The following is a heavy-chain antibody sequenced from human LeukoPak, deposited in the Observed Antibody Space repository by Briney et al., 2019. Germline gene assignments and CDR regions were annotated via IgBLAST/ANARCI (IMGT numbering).Heavy chain of an antibody. V-gene: IGHV3-23*01. D-gene: IGHD1-7*01. Sequence: QPGGSLRLSCVASGFTFSNYAVSWVRQAPGKGLEWVSTISVSGGSTYYADSVKGRFTISRDDSKNTLYLQMNSLRAEDTAVYYCAKGNYQYYFEYWGQGTLVTVSS. CDR2: ISVSGGST. J-gene: IGHJ4*02. CDR3: AKGNYQYYFEY. CDR1: GFTFSNYA.